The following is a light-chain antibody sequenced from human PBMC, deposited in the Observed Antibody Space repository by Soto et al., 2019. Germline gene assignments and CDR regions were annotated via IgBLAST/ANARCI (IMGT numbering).Light chain of an antibody. CDR1: QGISSH. CDR3: QHLNSYPLT. CDR2: AAS. J-gene: IGKJ4*01. V-gene: IGKV1-9*01. Sequence: DIQLTQSPSFLSASVGDRVTITCRASQGISSHLLWYQQKPGKAPELLIYAASTLQSGVPSRFSGSGSGTDFTLTISSLQPEDFATYYCQHLNSYPLTFGGGTKVEIK.